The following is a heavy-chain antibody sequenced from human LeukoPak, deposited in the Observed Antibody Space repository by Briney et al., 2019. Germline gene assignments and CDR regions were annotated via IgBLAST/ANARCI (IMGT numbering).Heavy chain of an antibody. J-gene: IGHJ4*02. Sequence: GGSLGLSCEAPGFTFSSYAMNWFRKAPGKGLEWVSSIDSSSSYISYADSVKGRFTISRANAKNSLFLQMNSLRAEDTAVYYCARGPHGGFVIIPTEFWGQGTLVTVSS. CDR3: ARGPHGGFVIIPTEF. CDR1: GFTFSSYA. V-gene: IGHV3-21*01. CDR2: IDSSSSYI. D-gene: IGHD3-3*01.